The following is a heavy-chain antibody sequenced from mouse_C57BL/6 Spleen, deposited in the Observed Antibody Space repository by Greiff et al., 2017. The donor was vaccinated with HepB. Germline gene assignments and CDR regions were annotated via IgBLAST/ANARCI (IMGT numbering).Heavy chain of an antibody. J-gene: IGHJ2*01. CDR3: ARDQSDYDYFDY. Sequence: EVKLVESGGGLVKPGGSLKLSCAASGFTFSSYAMSWVRQTPEKRLEWVATISDGGSYTYYPDNVKGRFTISRDNAKNNLYLQMSHLKSEDTAMYYCARDQSDYDYFDYWGQGTTLTVSS. CDR2: ISDGGSYT. V-gene: IGHV5-4*01. D-gene: IGHD2-4*01. CDR1: GFTFSSYA.